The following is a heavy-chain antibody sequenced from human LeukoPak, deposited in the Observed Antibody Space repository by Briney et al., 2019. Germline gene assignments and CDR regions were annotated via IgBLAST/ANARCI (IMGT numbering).Heavy chain of an antibody. CDR3: ARVGAGYTYSWYDPFDI. V-gene: IGHV3-23*01. CDR1: GFTFSSYA. Sequence: GGSLRLSCAASGFTFSSYAMSWVRQAPGKGLEWVSAISGSGGSTYYADSVKGRFTISRDNSKNTLYLQMNSLRAEDTAVYYCARVGAGYTYSWYDPFDIWGQGTMVTVSS. D-gene: IGHD6-13*01. CDR2: ISGSGGST. J-gene: IGHJ3*02.